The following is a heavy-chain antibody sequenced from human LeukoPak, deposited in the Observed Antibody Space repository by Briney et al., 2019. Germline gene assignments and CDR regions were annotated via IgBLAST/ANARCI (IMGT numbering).Heavy chain of an antibody. CDR2: IYYSGST. Sequence: PSETLSLTCTVSGGSISSYYWSWIRQPPGKGLEWIGYIYYSGSTNYNPSLKSRVTISVDTSKNQFSLKLSSVTAADTAVYYCARGGDYYDSSGYYYYYYYMDVWGKGTTVTISS. V-gene: IGHV4-59*01. CDR3: ARGGDYYDSSGYYYYYYYMDV. D-gene: IGHD3-22*01. J-gene: IGHJ6*03. CDR1: GGSISSYY.